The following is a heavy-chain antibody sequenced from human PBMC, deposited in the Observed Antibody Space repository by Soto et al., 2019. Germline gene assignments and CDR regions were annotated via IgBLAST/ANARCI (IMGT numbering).Heavy chain of an antibody. CDR1: GGTFSSYA. Sequence: SVKVSCKASGGTFSSYAISWVRQAPGQGLEWMGGIIPIFGTANYAQKFQGRVTITADESTSTAYMELSSLRSEDTAVYYCARSALGYCSGGSCSPNQPFDYWGQGTLVTVSS. D-gene: IGHD2-15*01. J-gene: IGHJ4*02. CDR2: IIPIFGTA. CDR3: ARSALGYCSGGSCSPNQPFDY. V-gene: IGHV1-69*13.